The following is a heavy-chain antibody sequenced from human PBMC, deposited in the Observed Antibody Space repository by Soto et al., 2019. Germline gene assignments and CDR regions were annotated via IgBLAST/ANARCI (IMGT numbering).Heavy chain of an antibody. CDR1: GFTFSSYA. J-gene: IGHJ3*02. CDR3: ARDLRYYYDSSGYYGAFYI. V-gene: IGHV3-7*03. CDR2: IKQDGSEK. D-gene: IGHD3-22*01. Sequence: GGSLRLSCAASGFTFSSYAMSWVRQAPGKGLEWVANIKQDGSEKYYVDSVKGRFTISRDNAKNSLYLQMNSLRAEDTAVYYCARDLRYYYDSSGYYGAFYIWGQGTMVTVSS.